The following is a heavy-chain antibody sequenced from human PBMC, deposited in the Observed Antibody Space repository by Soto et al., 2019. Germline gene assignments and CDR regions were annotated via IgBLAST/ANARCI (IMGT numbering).Heavy chain of an antibody. D-gene: IGHD5-18*01. Sequence: SVKVSCKASGGTFSSYAISWVRQAPGQGLEWMGGIIPIFGTANYAQKFQGRVTITADESTSTAYMELSSLRSEDTAVYYCARHKTRLDTAMVNGLDYWGQGTLVTVSS. CDR2: IIPIFGTA. CDR1: GGTFSSYA. J-gene: IGHJ4*02. V-gene: IGHV1-69*13. CDR3: ARHKTRLDTAMVNGLDY.